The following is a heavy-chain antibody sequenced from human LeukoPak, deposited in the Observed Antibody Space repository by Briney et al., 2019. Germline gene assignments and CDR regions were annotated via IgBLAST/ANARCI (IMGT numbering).Heavy chain of an antibody. CDR2: IYYSGST. J-gene: IGHJ6*03. V-gene: IGHV4-59*13. CDR3: ARTGYYYYMDV. CDR1: GGSISSYY. Sequence: PSETLSLTCTVSGGSISSYYWSLIRQPPGKGLEWIGYIYYSGSTNYNPSLKSRVTTSVDTSKSQFSLKLSSVTAADTAVYYCARTGYYYYMDVWGKGTTVTVSS.